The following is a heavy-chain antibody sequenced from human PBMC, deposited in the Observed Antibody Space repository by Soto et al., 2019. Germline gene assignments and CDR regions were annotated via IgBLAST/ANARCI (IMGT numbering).Heavy chain of an antibody. CDR3: ARDFTPHSGGWYDALDL. CDR2: IKQDGSEE. J-gene: IGHJ3*01. CDR1: GFTFSSDW. D-gene: IGHD6-19*01. V-gene: IGHV3-7*01. Sequence: EVQLVESGGGLVQPGGSLRLSCAASGFTFSSDWMTWVRQAPGKGLEWVANIKQDGSEENYVDSVKGRFTISRDNAKNSLYLQMNSLRAEDTAVYYCARDFTPHSGGWYDALDLWGQGTMVTVSS.